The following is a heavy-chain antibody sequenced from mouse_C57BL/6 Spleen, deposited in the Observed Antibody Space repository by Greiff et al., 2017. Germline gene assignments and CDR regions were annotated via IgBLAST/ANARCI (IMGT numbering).Heavy chain of an antibody. J-gene: IGHJ4*01. CDR1: GYAFSSSW. CDR2: IYPGDGDT. CDR3: ARGDYYGSSYYAMDY. V-gene: IGHV1-82*01. Sequence: VKLMESGPELVKPGASVKISCKASGYAFSSSWMNWVKQRPGKGLEWIGRIYPGDGDTNYNGKFKGKATLTADKSSSTAYMQLSSLTSEDSAVYFCARGDYYGSSYYAMDYWGQGTSVTVSS. D-gene: IGHD1-1*01.